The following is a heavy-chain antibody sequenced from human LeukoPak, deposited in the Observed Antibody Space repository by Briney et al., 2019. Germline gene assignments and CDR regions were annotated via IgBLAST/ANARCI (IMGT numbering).Heavy chain of an antibody. J-gene: IGHJ6*03. CDR2: IYHSGST. CDR1: GGSISSSNW. Sequence: SGTLSLTCAVSGGSISSSNWWSWVRQPPGKGLEWIGEIYHSGSTNYNPSLKSRVTISVDKSKNQFSLKLSSVTAADTAVYYCASRDYYYYYYMDVWGKGTTVTVSS. D-gene: IGHD2-21*02. V-gene: IGHV4-4*02. CDR3: ASRDYYYYYYMDV.